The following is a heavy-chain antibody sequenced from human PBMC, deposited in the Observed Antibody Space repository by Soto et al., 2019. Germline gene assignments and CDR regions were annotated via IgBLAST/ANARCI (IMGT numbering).Heavy chain of an antibody. CDR1: GVSINRGDYY. Sequence: QVRLQESGPKLVRPSQTLSLTSSDSGVSINRGDYYWRWIRQSPGRGLEWIGSIYYNGATNYNPSPGSRVTTSVDTSTNQFFLDLQSVVAADTAVYFCAREGGDFVQVPYYWGQGTLITVSS. CDR3: AREGGDFVQVPYY. D-gene: IGHD3-10*01. CDR2: IYYNGAT. J-gene: IGHJ4*02. V-gene: IGHV4-30-4*01.